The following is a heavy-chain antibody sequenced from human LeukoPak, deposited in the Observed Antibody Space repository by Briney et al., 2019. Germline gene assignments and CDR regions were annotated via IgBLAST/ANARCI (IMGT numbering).Heavy chain of an antibody. CDR2: IYYDGDT. V-gene: IGHV4-39*07. CDR1: GGSINSGSYY. Sequence: PSETLSLTCTVSGGSINSGSYYWGWIRQPPGKGLEWIGSIYYDGDTDYNPSLKGRVTISVDTSKNQFSLKLRSVTAADTALYYCARDFDYWGRGTLVTVSS. J-gene: IGHJ4*02. CDR3: ARDFDY.